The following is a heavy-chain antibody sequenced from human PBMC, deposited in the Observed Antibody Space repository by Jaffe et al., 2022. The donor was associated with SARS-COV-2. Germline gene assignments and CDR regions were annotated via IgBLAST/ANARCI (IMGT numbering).Heavy chain of an antibody. V-gene: IGHV3-23*01. CDR3: AKDEGTSGAVFDY. CDR2: ISASGGSI. CDR1: RFAFSTYA. Sequence: EVQLLESGGGLVQPGGSLRLSCAASRFAFSTYAVSWVRQAPGKGLEWVSFISASGGSILYADSVKGRFTISRDNSRNTLYLQMNSLRVDDTAVYYCAKDEGTSGAVFDYWGQGTLVTVSS. D-gene: IGHD1-26*01. J-gene: IGHJ4*02.